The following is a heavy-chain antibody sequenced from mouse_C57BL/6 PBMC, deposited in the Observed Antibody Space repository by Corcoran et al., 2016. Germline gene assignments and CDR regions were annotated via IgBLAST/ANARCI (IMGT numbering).Heavy chain of an antibody. CDR3: ARTKIYYYGPPYAMDY. CDR1: GYTFTDYY. J-gene: IGHJ4*01. V-gene: IGHV1-76*01. CDR2: IYPGSGNT. Sequence: QVQLKQSGAELVRPGASVKLSCKASGYTFTDYYINWVKQRPGQGLEWIARIYPGSGNTYYNEKFKGKATLTAEKSSSTAYMQLSSLTSEDSAVYFCARTKIYYYGPPYAMDYWGQGTSVTVSS. D-gene: IGHD1-1*01.